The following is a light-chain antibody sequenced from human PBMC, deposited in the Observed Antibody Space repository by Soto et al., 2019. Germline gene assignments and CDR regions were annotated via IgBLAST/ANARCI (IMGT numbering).Light chain of an antibody. Sequence: EIVLTQSPGTLPLSPGEGATLSCRASQSISSSYLAWYQQKPGQAPRLLIYAASSRTTGIPDRFSGSGSGTDFTLTISSLEPEDFAFYYCQQRNSWPLTFGGGTKVEIK. CDR1: QSISSSY. CDR2: AAS. J-gene: IGKJ4*01. CDR3: QQRNSWPLT. V-gene: IGKV3D-20*02.